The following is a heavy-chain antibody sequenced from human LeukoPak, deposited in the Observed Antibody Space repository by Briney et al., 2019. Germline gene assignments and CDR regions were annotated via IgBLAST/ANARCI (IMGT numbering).Heavy chain of an antibody. CDR2: VSGTGGRT. CDR3: ARDRYDYVWGSYRYTDY. V-gene: IGHV3-23*01. Sequence: GGSLRLSCAASGFTFSTYAMSWVRQAPGKGLEWVSVVSGTGGRTYYADSVKGRFTISRDNSKNTLYLQMNSLRAEDTAVYYCARDRYDYVWGSYRYTDYWGQGTLVTVSS. J-gene: IGHJ4*02. D-gene: IGHD3-16*02. CDR1: GFTFSTYA.